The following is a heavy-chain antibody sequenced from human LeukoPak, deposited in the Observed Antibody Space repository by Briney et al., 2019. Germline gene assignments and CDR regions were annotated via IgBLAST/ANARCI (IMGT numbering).Heavy chain of an antibody. CDR1: GGSISSYY. CDR3: ARLLYGSGSLEY. J-gene: IGHJ4*02. CDR2: IYYIGST. D-gene: IGHD3-10*01. Sequence: SETLSLTCTVSGGSISSYYWSWIRQPPGKGLEWIGYIYYIGSTNYNHSLKSRVNISVDTSKNQFSLKLSSVTAADTAVYYCARLLYGSGSLEYWGQGTLVTVSS. V-gene: IGHV4-59*01.